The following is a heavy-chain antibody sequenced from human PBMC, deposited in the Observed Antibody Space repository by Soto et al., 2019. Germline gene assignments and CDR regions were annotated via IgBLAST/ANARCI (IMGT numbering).Heavy chain of an antibody. V-gene: IGHV3-7*01. D-gene: IGHD6-25*01. CDR3: TSGPLGAAHY. Sequence: EVQLVESGGGLVQPGGSLRLSCLASGFSFSSYYMTWVRQAPGMGLEWVANIKEDGTEEFYVDSATGRFTISRDNAKNSLFLQMDSLRVEDTAVYYCTSGPLGAAHYWGQGTLVSVSS. CDR1: GFSFSSYY. J-gene: IGHJ4*02. CDR2: IKEDGTEE.